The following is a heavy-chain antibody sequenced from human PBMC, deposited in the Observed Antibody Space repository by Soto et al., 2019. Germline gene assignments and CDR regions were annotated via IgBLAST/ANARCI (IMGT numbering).Heavy chain of an antibody. CDR1: GYTFTSYG. CDR3: ARTFDDFLVRGPLDY. Sequence: ASVKVSCKASGYTFTSYGISWVRQAPGQGLEWMGWISAYNGNTNYAQKLQGRVTMTTDTSTSTAYMELRSLRSDDTAVYYCARTFDDFLVRGPLDYWGQGTLVTVSS. V-gene: IGHV1-18*01. D-gene: IGHD3-3*01. J-gene: IGHJ4*02. CDR2: ISAYNGNT.